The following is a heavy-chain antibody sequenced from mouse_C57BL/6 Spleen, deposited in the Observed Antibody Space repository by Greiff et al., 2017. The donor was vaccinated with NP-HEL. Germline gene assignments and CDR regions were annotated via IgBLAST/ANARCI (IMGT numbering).Heavy chain of an antibody. D-gene: IGHD2-2*01. J-gene: IGHJ4*01. CDR1: GFTFSDYY. V-gene: IGHV5-16*01. CDR2: INDDGSST. Sequence: EVKLMESEGGLVQPGSSMKLSCTASGFTFSDYYMAWVRQVPEKGLEWVANINDDGSSTYYLDSLKSRFIISRDNAKNILYLQMSSLKSEDTATYCCARDGGNGYDGDYYAMDYWGQGTSVTVSS. CDR3: ARDGGNGYDGDYYAMDY.